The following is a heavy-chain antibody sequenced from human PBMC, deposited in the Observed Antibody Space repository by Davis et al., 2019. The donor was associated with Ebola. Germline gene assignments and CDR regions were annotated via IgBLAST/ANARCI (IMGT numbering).Heavy chain of an antibody. Sequence: SETLSLTCTVSGGSISSYYWSWIRQPPGKGLEWIGYIYYSGSTNYIPSLKSRVPISVDTSKNQFSLKLSSVTAADTAVYCCARGTRLAGTTSCFDYWGQGTLVTVSS. D-gene: IGHD1-1*01. CDR1: GGSISSYY. CDR2: IYYSGST. CDR3: ARGTRLAGTTSCFDY. J-gene: IGHJ4*02. V-gene: IGHV4-59*01.